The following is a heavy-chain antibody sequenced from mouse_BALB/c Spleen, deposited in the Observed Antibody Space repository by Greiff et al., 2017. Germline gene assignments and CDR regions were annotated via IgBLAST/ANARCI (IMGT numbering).Heavy chain of an antibody. D-gene: IGHD4-1*01. Sequence: EVNLVESGGGLVKPGGSLKLSCAASGFTFSSYGMSWVRQSPEKRLEWVAEISSGGSYTYYPDTVTGRFTISKDNAKNTLYLEMSSLRSEDTAMYYCAGAAGASAYWGQGTLVTVSA. J-gene: IGHJ3*01. CDR3: AGAAGASAY. V-gene: IGHV5-9-4*01. CDR2: ISSGGSYT. CDR1: GFTFSSYG.